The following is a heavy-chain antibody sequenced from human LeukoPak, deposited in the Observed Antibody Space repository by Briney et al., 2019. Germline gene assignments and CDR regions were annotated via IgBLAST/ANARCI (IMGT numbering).Heavy chain of an antibody. J-gene: IGHJ4*02. CDR2: ISGSGDNT. CDR1: GFTFSSYA. CDR3: AKGSYYDSSGSFYFDY. V-gene: IGHV3-23*01. Sequence: GGSLRLSCAASGFTFSSYAMSRVRQAPGKGLEWVSGISGSGDNTYYADSVKGRFTISRDDSKNTLYVQVNSLGTEDTAAYYCAKGSYYDSSGSFYFDYWGQGTLVTVSS. D-gene: IGHD3-22*01.